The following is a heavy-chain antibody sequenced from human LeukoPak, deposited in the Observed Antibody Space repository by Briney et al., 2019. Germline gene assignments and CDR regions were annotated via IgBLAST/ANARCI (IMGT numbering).Heavy chain of an antibody. CDR2: IYYSGST. V-gene: IGHV4-30-4*08. J-gene: IGHJ5*02. Sequence: SETLSLTCTVSGGSISSGDYYWSWIRQPPGKGLEWIGYIYYSGSTYYNPSLKSRVSISVDTSKNQFSLKLSSVTAADTAVYYCARYSSRHYYNILVYWFDPWGQGTLVTVSS. D-gene: IGHD6-13*01. CDR3: ARYSSRHYYNILVYWFDP. CDR1: GGSISSGDYY.